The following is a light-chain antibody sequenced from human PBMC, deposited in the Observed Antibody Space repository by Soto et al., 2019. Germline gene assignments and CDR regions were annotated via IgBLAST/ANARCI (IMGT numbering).Light chain of an antibody. V-gene: IGKV1-13*02. Sequence: AIQLTQSPSSLSASVGDRVTITCRASQGISSALAWYQQKPGKAPKVLIHGASSLESGVPSRFSGSGSGTDFTLTISSLQSEDFATYYCQQFNSYPLTLGGGTKVEIK. CDR2: GAS. CDR1: QGISSA. J-gene: IGKJ4*01. CDR3: QQFNSYPLT.